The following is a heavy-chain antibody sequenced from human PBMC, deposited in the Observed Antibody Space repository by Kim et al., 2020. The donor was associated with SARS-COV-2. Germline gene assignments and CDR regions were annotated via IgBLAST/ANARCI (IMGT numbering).Heavy chain of an antibody. D-gene: IGHD3-3*01. J-gene: IGHJ4*02. V-gene: IGHV3-30*02. Sequence: ASVKGHVTISRDHSKNTLYLQMNSLRPDDTAVYYCAKDRAVAIIPYYFDYWGQGTLVTVSS. CDR3: AKDRAVAIIPYYFDY.